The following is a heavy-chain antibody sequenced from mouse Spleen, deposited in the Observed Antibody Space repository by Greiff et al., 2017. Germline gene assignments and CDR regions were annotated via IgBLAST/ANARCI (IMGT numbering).Heavy chain of an antibody. CDR2: IRNKANGYTT. V-gene: IGHV7-3*02. D-gene: IGHD1-1*01. CDR3: ARALITTVVEGAMDY. J-gene: IGHJ4*01. CDR1: GFTFTDYY. Sequence: EVKLMESGGGLVQPGGSLRLSCATSGFTFTDYYMSWVRQPPGKALEWLGFIRNKANGYTTEYSASVKGRFTISRDNSQSILYLQMNTLRAEDSATYYCARALITTVVEGAMDYWGQGTSVTVSS.